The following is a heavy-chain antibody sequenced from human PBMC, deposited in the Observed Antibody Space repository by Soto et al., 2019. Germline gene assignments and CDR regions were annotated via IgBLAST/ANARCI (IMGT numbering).Heavy chain of an antibody. J-gene: IGHJ4*02. CDR1: GFIFSTCV. V-gene: IGHV3-30*18. CDR3: ANGAYYDFWSGPTEDY. Sequence: VQLLESGGGFVKPGGSLRLSCEGSGFIFSTCVMHWVRQAPGKGLEWVAVLGYDGSNKFYADSVKGRFTISRDNSKNTLYLQMNSLRAEDTAVYYCANGAYYDFWSGPTEDYWGQGTLVTVSS. D-gene: IGHD3-3*01. CDR2: LGYDGSNK.